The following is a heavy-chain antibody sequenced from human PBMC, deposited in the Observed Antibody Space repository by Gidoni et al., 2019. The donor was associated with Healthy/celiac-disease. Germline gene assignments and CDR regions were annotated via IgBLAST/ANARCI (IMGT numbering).Heavy chain of an antibody. Sequence: EVQLLESGGGLVQPGGSLILSCAAPGFTFSSYAMSWVRQAPGKGLEWVSAISGSGGSTYYADSVKGRFTISRDNSKNTLYLQMNSLRAEDTAVYYCAKSASIVGATNSNNGWGQGTLVTVSS. CDR3: AKSASIVGATNSNNG. J-gene: IGHJ4*02. D-gene: IGHD1-26*01. CDR2: ISGSGGST. V-gene: IGHV3-23*01. CDR1: GFTFSSYA.